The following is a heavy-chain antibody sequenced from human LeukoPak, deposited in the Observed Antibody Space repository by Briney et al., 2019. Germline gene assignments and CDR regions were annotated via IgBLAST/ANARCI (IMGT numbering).Heavy chain of an antibody. J-gene: IGHJ4*02. CDR3: ARGLLGAPTSYFDY. V-gene: IGHV3-30-3*01. Sequence: GGSLRLSCAASGFTFSSNAMHWVRQAPGKGLEWVAVITYDGSNKYYADSVKGRFTISRDNSRNTLYLQMNSLRAEDTAVYYCARGLLGAPTSYFDYWGLGTLVTVSS. CDR2: ITYDGSNK. D-gene: IGHD1-26*01. CDR1: GFTFSSNA.